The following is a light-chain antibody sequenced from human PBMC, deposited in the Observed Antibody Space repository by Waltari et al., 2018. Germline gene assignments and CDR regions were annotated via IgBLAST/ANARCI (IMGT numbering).Light chain of an antibody. J-gene: IGKJ1*01. CDR2: DAS. Sequence: EIVLTQSPGTLSLSPGERATLSCRASQSVSKYLAWYQEKPGQAPRLLIDDASTRATGIPDRVSGSGWGTDFSLTISRLEPEDFAVYYCQKYGTLPATFGQGTKVQMK. V-gene: IGKV3-20*01. CDR3: QKYGTLPAT. CDR1: QSVSKY.